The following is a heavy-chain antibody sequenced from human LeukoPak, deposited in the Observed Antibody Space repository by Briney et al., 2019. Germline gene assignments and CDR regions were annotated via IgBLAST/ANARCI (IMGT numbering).Heavy chain of an antibody. D-gene: IGHD3-22*01. J-gene: IGHJ4*02. CDR2: INPNSGGT. CDR3: ARVKNYYDSSGYLYYFDY. CDR1: GYTFTGYY. Sequence: ASVKVSCKASGYTFTGYYMHLVRQAPGQGLEWMGWINPNSGGTNYAQKFQGRVTMTRDTSISTAYMELSRLRSDDTAVYYCARVKNYYDSSGYLYYFDYWGQGTMVTVSS. V-gene: IGHV1-2*02.